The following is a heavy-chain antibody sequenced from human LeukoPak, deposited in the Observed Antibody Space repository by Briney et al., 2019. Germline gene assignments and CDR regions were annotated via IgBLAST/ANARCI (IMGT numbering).Heavy chain of an antibody. CDR2: IYTSGST. Sequence: SQTLSLTCTVSGGSISSGSYYWSWIRQPAGKGLEWIGRIYTSGSTYYNPSLKSRVTISVDTSKNQFSLKLSSVTAADTAVYYCAGAFRVVVIEDASDIWGQGTMVTVSS. CDR3: AGAFRVVVIEDASDI. V-gene: IGHV4-61*02. D-gene: IGHD3-22*01. CDR1: GGSISSGSYY. J-gene: IGHJ3*02.